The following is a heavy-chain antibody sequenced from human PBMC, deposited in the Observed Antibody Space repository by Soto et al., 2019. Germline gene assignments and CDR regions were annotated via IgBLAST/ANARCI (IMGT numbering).Heavy chain of an antibody. CDR2: MNPDNGNT. CDR1: GYTFTDFD. CDR3: ARKAGLHNYYYLDV. D-gene: IGHD6-19*01. Sequence: QVQLEQSGAEVRKPGASVKVSCKTSGYTFTDFDINWVRQAPGQGLEWMGWMNPDNGNTGYAQSFQGRISMTGNTSLSTVYMELSSLRSYDTAVYFCARKAGLHNYYYLDVWGKGTTVTVAS. V-gene: IGHV1-8*01. J-gene: IGHJ6*03.